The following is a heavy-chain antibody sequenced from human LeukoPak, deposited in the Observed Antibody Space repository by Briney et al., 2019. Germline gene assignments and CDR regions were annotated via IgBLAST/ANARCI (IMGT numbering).Heavy chain of an antibody. D-gene: IGHD1-26*01. Sequence: GGSLRLSCAASGFIFGSYAMHWVRQAPGKGLEYVSAISNNGGSTYYANSVKGRFTISRDNSENTLYLQLGSLRAEDMAVYYCARPLSGTYWYYFDYWGQGTLVTVPS. CDR3: ARPLSGTYWYYFDY. V-gene: IGHV3-64*01. CDR2: ISNNGGST. J-gene: IGHJ4*02. CDR1: GFIFGSYA.